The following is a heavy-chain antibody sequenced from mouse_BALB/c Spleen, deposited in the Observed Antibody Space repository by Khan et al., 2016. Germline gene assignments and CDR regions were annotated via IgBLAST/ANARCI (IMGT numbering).Heavy chain of an antibody. Sequence: QIQLVQSGPELKKPGKTVKISCKASGYTFTNYGMNWVKQAPGKGLKWMGWINTYSGESTYADDFKGRFVFSLETSANTAYLQINNLKNEDTATXFSERDRYYYGSSRYFDVWGAGTTVTVSS. CDR3: ERDRYYYGSSRYFDV. D-gene: IGHD1-1*01. J-gene: IGHJ1*01. CDR2: INTYSGES. V-gene: IGHV9-3-1*01. CDR1: GYTFTNYG.